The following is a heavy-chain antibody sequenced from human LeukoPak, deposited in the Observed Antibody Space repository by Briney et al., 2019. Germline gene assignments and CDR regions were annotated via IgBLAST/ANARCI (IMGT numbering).Heavy chain of an antibody. CDR3: ARDQSESDNSAFDI. CDR2: TRNKARGHTT. V-gene: IGHV3-72*01. CDR1: GGSISSSSYY. D-gene: IGHD3-22*01. Sequence: LSLTCTVSGGSISSSSYYWGWIRQPPGKGLEWVGRTRNKARGHTTEYAASVKGRFTISRDDSKTLVYLQMNSLKTEDTAVYFCARDQSESDNSAFDIWGQGTVVIVSS. J-gene: IGHJ3*02.